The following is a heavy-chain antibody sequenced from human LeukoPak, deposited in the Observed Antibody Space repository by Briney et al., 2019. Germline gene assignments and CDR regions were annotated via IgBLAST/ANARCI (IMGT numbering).Heavy chain of an antibody. CDR3: ARLGSYHDF. CDR2: IHSSGGS. D-gene: IGHD1-26*01. Sequence: SETLSLTCTVSGASISNYYWSWIRQTPEKGLEWMGHIHSSGGSSYYPSLKSRLTLSIDTSRNQLSLKLPSVTAADTAVYFCARLGSYHDFWGQEALVTVSS. J-gene: IGHJ4*02. CDR1: GASISNYY. V-gene: IGHV4-4*09.